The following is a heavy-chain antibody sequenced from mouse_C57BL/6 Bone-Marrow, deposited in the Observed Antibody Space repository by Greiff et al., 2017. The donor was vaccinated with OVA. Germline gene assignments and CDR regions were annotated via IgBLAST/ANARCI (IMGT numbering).Heavy chain of an antibody. V-gene: IGHV14-4*01. CDR2: IDPENGDT. CDR3: TGVVEAMDY. J-gene: IGHJ4*01. CDR1: GFNIKDDY. D-gene: IGHD1-1*01. Sequence: EVKLMESGAELVRPGASVKLSCTASGFNIKDDYMHWVKQRPEQGLEWIGWIDPENGDTEYASKFQGKATITADTSSNTAYLQLSSLTSEDTAVDYCTGVVEAMDYWGQGTSVTVSS.